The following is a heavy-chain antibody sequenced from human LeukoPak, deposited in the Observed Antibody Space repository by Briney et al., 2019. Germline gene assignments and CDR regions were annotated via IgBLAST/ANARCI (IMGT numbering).Heavy chain of an antibody. V-gene: IGHV3-30-3*01. D-gene: IGHD6-13*01. CDR1: GFTFSSYA. CDR2: ISYDGSNK. Sequence: GGSLRLSCAASGFTFSSYAMHWVRQAPGKGLEWVAVISYDGSNKYYADSVKGRFTISRDNSKNTLYLQMNSLRAEDTAVYYCARDVYSSSWYDYWGQGTLVTVSS. J-gene: IGHJ4*02. CDR3: ARDVYSSSWYDY.